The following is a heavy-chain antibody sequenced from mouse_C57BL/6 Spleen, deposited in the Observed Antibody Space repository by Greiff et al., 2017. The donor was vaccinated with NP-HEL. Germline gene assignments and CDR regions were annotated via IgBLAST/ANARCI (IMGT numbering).Heavy chain of an antibody. V-gene: IGHV1-7*01. CDR3: ARGDYDSWFAY. Sequence: VQLKQSGAELAKPGASVKLSCKASGYTFTSYWMHWVKQRPGQGLEWIGYINPSSGYTKYNQKFKDKATLTEDKSSSTAYMQLSRLTYEDSAVSYCARGDYDSWFAYWGQGTLVTVSA. CDR1: GYTFTSYW. CDR2: INPSSGYT. J-gene: IGHJ3*01. D-gene: IGHD2-4*01.